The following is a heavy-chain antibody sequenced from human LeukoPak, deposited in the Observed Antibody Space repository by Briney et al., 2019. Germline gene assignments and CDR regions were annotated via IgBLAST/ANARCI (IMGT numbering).Heavy chain of an antibody. V-gene: IGHV3-11*04. Sequence: GGSLRLPCAASGLTFSDYYMTWVRQAPGKGLEWVSYISSSSNTVYYADSVKGRLTVSRDNANNSLFVQMTNLRAEDTAVYYCARRAMGATSFDYWGQGTLVTVSS. CDR3: ARRAMGATSFDY. J-gene: IGHJ4*02. D-gene: IGHD1-26*01. CDR2: ISSSSNTV. CDR1: GLTFSDYY.